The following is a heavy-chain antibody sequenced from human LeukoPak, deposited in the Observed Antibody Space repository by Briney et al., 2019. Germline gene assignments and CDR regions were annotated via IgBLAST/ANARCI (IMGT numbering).Heavy chain of an antibody. CDR3: ARGSPANWFDP. V-gene: IGHV1-69*02. D-gene: IGHD6-19*01. CDR1: GGTFTSYT. Sequence: SVKVSCKASGGTFTSYTMSWVRQAPGQGLEWIATIIPILGIATYAHKFQRRVTITAHKSTLTAYMELSSLRSEDTAVYYCARGSPANWFDPWGQGTLVTVSS. CDR2: IIPILGIA. J-gene: IGHJ5*02.